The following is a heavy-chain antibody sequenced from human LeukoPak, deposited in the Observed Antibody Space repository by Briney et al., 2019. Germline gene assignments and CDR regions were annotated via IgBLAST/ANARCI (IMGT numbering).Heavy chain of an antibody. D-gene: IGHD3/OR15-3a*01. V-gene: IGHV1-2*02. CDR3: ARVPSLFLTGYFTRCAFDP. CDR1: GYSFNDYY. Sequence: ASVKVSCKASGYSFNDYYMYWVRQAPGQGLEWMGWINPNSGGTNYAQKFQGRVTMTRDTSISTAYMELSSLRSEDTAVYYRARVPSLFLTGYFTRCAFDPWGQGTLVTVSS. CDR2: INPNSGGT. J-gene: IGHJ5*02.